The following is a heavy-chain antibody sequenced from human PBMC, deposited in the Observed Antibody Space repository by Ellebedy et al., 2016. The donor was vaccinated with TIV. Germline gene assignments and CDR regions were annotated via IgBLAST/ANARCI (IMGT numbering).Heavy chain of an antibody. CDR1: GFTFSNYN. J-gene: IGHJ4*02. V-gene: IGHV3-48*02. CDR2: INSDGSTI. Sequence: GESLKISXAASGFTFSNYNMNWVRQAPGKGLEWVSFINSDGSTIYYTDSVKGRFTISRDNAKSSLYLQMNSLRDEDTVVYYCARIFASWGQGTLVTVSS. CDR3: ARIFAS.